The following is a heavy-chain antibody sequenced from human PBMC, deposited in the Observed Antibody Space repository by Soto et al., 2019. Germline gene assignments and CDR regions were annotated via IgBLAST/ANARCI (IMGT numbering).Heavy chain of an antibody. Sequence: SETLSLTCTVSGGSISSSSYYWGWIRQPPGKGLEWIGSIYYSGSTYYNPSLKSRVTISVDTSKNQFSLKLSSVTAADTAVYYCSIWSGLLYNWFDPWGQGTLVTVSS. J-gene: IGHJ5*02. CDR3: SIWSGLLYNWFDP. CDR1: GGSISSSSYY. CDR2: IYYSGST. D-gene: IGHD3-3*01. V-gene: IGHV4-39*01.